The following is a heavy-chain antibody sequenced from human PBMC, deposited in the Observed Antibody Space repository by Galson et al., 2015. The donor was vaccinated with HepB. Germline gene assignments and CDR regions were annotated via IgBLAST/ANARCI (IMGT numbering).Heavy chain of an antibody. D-gene: IGHD2-8*01. CDR3: ARGRCTNGVCYWTRRGWFDP. CDR1: GFTFSSYW. CDR2: INSDGSST. J-gene: IGHJ5*02. Sequence: LRLSCAASGFTFSSYWMHWVRQAPGKGLVWVSRINSDGSSTSYADSVKGRFTISRDNAKNTLYLQMNSLRAEDTAVYYCARGRCTNGVCYWTRRGWFDPWGQGTLVTVSS. V-gene: IGHV3-74*01.